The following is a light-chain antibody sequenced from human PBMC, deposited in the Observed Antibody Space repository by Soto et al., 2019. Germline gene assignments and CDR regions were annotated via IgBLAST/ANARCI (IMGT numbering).Light chain of an antibody. CDR1: GGDIGFYNY. CDR2: GVA. CDR3: CSYAHGSIYV. J-gene: IGLJ1*01. V-gene: IGLV2-14*01. Sequence: QSALTHPASVSGPPGQSITISCTGTGGDIGFYNYVSWYQQHPGKAPKLLIYGVANRPSGVSARFSGSKSGSTASLTISGLQAEDEADYYCCSYAHGSIYVFGTGTKVTVL.